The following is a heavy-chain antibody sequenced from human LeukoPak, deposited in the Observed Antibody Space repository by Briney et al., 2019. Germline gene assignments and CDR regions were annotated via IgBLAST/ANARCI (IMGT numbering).Heavy chain of an antibody. D-gene: IGHD2-2*02. V-gene: IGHV4-39*01. CDR1: GGSISSSSYY. CDR3: PRLQSYIDY. CDR2: IYYSGST. Sequence: SETLSLTCTVSGGSISSSSYYWGWIRQPPGKGLEWIGSIYYSGSTYYNPSLKSRVTISVDTSKNQFSLKLSSVTAADTAVYYCPRLQSYIDYWGQGTLVTVSS. J-gene: IGHJ4*02.